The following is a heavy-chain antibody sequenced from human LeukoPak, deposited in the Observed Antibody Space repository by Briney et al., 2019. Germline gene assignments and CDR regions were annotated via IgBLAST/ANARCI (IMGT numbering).Heavy chain of an antibody. V-gene: IGHV3-23*01. D-gene: IGHD1-14*01. CDR3: AKDYRGSDPMFDY. Sequence: PVGSLRLSCVASGFTFSSYAMSWVRQAPGRGLEWVSSINGSGAETWYTDSVKGRFTISRDNSKNTLYLQMNSLRAEDTAVYHCAKDYRGSDPMFDYWGQGTLVTVSS. J-gene: IGHJ4*02. CDR2: INGSGAET. CDR1: GFTFSSYA.